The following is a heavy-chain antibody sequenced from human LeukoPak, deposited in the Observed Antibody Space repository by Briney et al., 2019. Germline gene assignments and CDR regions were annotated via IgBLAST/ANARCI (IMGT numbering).Heavy chain of an antibody. CDR2: ISGSGGST. V-gene: IGHV3-23*01. Sequence: GGSLRLSCAASGFTFSSYAMSWVRQAPGKGLEWVSAISGSGGSTYYADSVKGRFTISRDNSKNTLYLQMNSLRAEDTAVYYCARARDGYNYLDYWGQGTLATVSS. CDR3: ARARDGYNYLDY. D-gene: IGHD5-24*01. J-gene: IGHJ4*02. CDR1: GFTFSSYA.